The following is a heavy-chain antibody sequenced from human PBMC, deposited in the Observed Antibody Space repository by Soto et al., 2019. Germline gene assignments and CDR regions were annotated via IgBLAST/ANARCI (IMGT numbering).Heavy chain of an antibody. CDR3: ARRSYTTAYYYYGMDV. V-gene: IGHV5-51*01. J-gene: IGHJ6*02. Sequence: GESLKISCKGSGYSLTSYWIGWVRQMPGKGLEWMGIIYPGDSDTRYSPSFQGQVTISADKSVSTAYLQWSSLKASDTAMYYCARRSYTTAYYYYGMDVWGQGTTGTVSS. CDR1: GYSLTSYW. D-gene: IGHD1-1*01. CDR2: IYPGDSDT.